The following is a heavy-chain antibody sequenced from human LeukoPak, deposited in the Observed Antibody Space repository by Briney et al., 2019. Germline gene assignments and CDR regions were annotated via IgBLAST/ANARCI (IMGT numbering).Heavy chain of an antibody. CDR2: IYTSGST. V-gene: IGHV4-61*02. CDR3: AREESRGGATTPFDY. J-gene: IGHJ4*02. D-gene: IGHD1-26*01. CDR1: GGSISSGSYY. Sequence: SETLSLTCTVSGGSISSGSYYWSWIRQPAGKGLEWIGRIYTSGSTNYNPSLKSRVTISVDTSKNQFSLKLSSVTAAGTAVYYCAREESRGGATTPFDYWGQGTLVTVSS.